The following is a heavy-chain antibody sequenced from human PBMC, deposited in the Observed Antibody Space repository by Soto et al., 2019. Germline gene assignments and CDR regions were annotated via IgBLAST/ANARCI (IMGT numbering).Heavy chain of an antibody. J-gene: IGHJ4*02. Sequence: QVQLQQWGAGLLKPSETLSLTCAVYGGSFSGYYWSWIRQPPGKGLEWIGEINHSGSTNYNPSLKRRGTISVDTSKNQFSLKLSSVTAADTAVYYCARVRGYGDYGEYWGQGTLVTVSS. D-gene: IGHD5-12*01. CDR3: ARVRGYGDYGEY. CDR2: INHSGST. V-gene: IGHV4-34*01. CDR1: GGSFSGYY.